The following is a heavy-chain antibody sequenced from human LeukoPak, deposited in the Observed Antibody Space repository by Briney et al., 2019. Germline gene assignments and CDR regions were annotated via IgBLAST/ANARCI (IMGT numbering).Heavy chain of an antibody. V-gene: IGHV3-53*01. CDR2: IYSGGST. CDR3: ARVVPAYFDY. Sequence: GGSLRLSCAASGFTVSSNYMSWVRQAPGKGLEWVSVIYSGGSTYYADSVKGRFTISRDNSKNTLYLQMNSLRAEDTAVCYCARVVPAYFDYWGQGTLVTVSS. J-gene: IGHJ4*02. D-gene: IGHD2-2*01. CDR1: GFTVSSNY.